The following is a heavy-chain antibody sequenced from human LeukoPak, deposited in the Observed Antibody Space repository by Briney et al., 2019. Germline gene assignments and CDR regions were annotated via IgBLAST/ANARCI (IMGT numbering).Heavy chain of an antibody. CDR2: ISGSGGNT. CDR3: AKHPPLYSSSWPYYFDY. CDR1: GFTFSSYT. J-gene: IGHJ4*02. V-gene: IGHV3-23*01. Sequence: GGSLRLSCAASGFTFSSYTMSWVRQAPGKGLEWVSAISGSGGNTYYADSVKGRFTISRDNSKNTLYLQMNSLRAEDTAVYYCAKHPPLYSSSWPYYFDYWGQGTLVTVSS. D-gene: IGHD6-13*01.